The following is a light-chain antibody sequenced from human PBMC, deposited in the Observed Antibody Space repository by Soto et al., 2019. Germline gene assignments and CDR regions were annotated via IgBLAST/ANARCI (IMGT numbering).Light chain of an antibody. CDR2: KAS. CDR1: QSISSW. J-gene: IGKJ2*01. V-gene: IGKV1-5*03. CDR3: QQYNSYAYT. Sequence: DIQMTQSPSTLSASVGDRVTITCRASQSISSWLAWYQQKPGKAPKLLIYKASSLESGGPSRFSGSGSGTEFTLTISSLQPDDFATYYCQQYNSYAYTFGQGNRLEIK.